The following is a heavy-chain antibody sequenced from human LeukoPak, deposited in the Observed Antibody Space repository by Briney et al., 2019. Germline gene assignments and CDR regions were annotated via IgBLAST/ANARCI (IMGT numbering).Heavy chain of an antibody. Sequence: SETLPLTCTVSGGSISSGDYYWSWIRQHPGKGLEWIGYINYRGSTYYNPSLESRLTISVDTSKNQFSLKVTSVTAADTAVYYCARARGDYYDSSGYYSAFDYWGQGTLVTVSS. CDR2: INYRGST. CDR3: ARARGDYYDSSGYYSAFDY. J-gene: IGHJ4*02. CDR1: GGSISSGDYY. D-gene: IGHD3-22*01. V-gene: IGHV4-31*03.